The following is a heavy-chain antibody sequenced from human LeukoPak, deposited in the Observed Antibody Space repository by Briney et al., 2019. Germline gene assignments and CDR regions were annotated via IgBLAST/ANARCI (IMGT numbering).Heavy chain of an antibody. CDR1: GFTVSSNY. CDR2: TYSGGST. J-gene: IGHJ4*02. Sequence: GGSLRLSCAASGFTVSSNYMSWVRQAPGKGLEWVSVTYSGGSTYYADSVKGRFTISRDNSKNTLYLQMNSLRAEDTAVYYCAKDFSDDSSGYPDYWGQGTLVTVSS. CDR3: AKDFSDDSSGYPDY. D-gene: IGHD3-22*01. V-gene: IGHV3-66*01.